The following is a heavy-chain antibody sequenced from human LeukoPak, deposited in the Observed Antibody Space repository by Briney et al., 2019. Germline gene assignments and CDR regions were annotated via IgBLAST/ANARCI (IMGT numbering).Heavy chain of an antibody. CDR2: ISYDGSNK. D-gene: IGHD1-26*01. CDR1: GFTFSSYG. V-gene: IGHV3-30*18. CDR3: AESEKMGSEVGATDWPTYGMDV. J-gene: IGHJ6*02. Sequence: PGRSLRLSCAASGFTFSSYGMHWVRQAPGKGLEWVAVISYDGSNKYYADSVKGRFTISRDNSKNTLYLQMNSLRAEDTAVYYCAESEKMGSEVGATDWPTYGMDVWGQGTTVTVSS.